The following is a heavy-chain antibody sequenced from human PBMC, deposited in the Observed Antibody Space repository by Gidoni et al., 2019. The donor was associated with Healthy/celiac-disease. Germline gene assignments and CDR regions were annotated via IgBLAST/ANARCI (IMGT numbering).Heavy chain of an antibody. V-gene: IGHV1-69*06. Sequence: QVQLVQSGAEVKKPGYSVKVSCKASGGTFSSYAISWVRQAPGPGLEWMGGLIPIFGTANSAQPFQGRVTITAYKSTSTAYMALSSLRSEDTAVYYCARSILAYCGGDCFIYGMDVWGQGTTVTVSS. CDR2: LIPIFGTA. D-gene: IGHD2-21*02. J-gene: IGHJ6*02. CDR3: ARSILAYCGGDCFIYGMDV. CDR1: GGTFSSYA.